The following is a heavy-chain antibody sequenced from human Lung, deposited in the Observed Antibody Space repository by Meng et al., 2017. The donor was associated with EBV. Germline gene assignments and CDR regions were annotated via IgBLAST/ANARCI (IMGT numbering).Heavy chain of an antibody. CDR2: IVYSGGT. V-gene: IGHV4-4*03. CDR3: ARDPQSGYSSSSPHAFDL. D-gene: IGHD6-13*01. CDR1: GAATSSSSS. J-gene: IGHJ3*01. Sequence: QLLRTEPVQELWKLPRHPPLAFTVTGAATSSSSSWCGILHPPRETLLWIVGIVYSGGTNYYTPFTSRVTITVEKTKNKFSLKMSSVVAADTTVYYCARDPQSGYSSSSPHAFDLWGQGTMVTVSS.